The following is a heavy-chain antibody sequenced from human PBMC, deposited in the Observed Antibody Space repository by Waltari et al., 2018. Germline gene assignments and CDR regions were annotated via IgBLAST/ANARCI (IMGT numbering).Heavy chain of an antibody. Sequence: EVQLLESGGGLVQPGGSLRLSCAASGFTFSSYAMSWVRQAPGKGLEWVSAISGSGGSTYYADSVKGRFTISRDNSKNTLYLQMNSLRAEDTAVYYCAKKKGVNYDFWSGYYAVWGQGTLVTVSS. CDR3: AKKKGVNYDFWSGYYAV. CDR1: GFTFSSYA. CDR2: ISGSGGST. V-gene: IGHV3-23*01. J-gene: IGHJ4*02. D-gene: IGHD3-3*01.